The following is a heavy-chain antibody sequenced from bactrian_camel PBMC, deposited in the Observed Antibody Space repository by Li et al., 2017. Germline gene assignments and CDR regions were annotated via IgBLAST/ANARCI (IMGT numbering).Heavy chain of an antibody. CDR3: AAATWGSTNCNTLSPFAY. CDR1: GYSQSTYY. CDR2: IYPRGAIT. V-gene: IGHV3S28*01. D-gene: IGHD5*01. Sequence: QVQLVESGGGSVEAGGSLRLSCTTSGYSQSTYYTGWFRQPPGKEREGVAAIYPRGAITCYSDSVKGRFTISLDNAKTTLYLQMNSLVPEDTAMYYCAAATWGSTNCNTLSPFAYWGRGTQVTVS. J-gene: IGHJ6*01.